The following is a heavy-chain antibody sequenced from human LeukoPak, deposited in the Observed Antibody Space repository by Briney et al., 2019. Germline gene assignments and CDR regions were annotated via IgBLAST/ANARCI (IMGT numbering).Heavy chain of an antibody. Sequence: GGSLRLSCATSGISISTNSMSWVRQAPGKGLEWVANINYDGTEKHYVDSVKGRFSISRDNTKNSLYLQMSSLRAEDTAVYYCSRDGGSTSTMGGNWGQGTLVTVSS. J-gene: IGHJ4*02. D-gene: IGHD3-10*01. V-gene: IGHV3-7*01. CDR3: SRDGGSTSTMGGN. CDR1: GISISTNS. CDR2: INYDGTEK.